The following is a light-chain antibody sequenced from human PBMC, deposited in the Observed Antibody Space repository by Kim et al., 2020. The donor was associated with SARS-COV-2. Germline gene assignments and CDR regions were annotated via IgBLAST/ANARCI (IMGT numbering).Light chain of an antibody. CDR2: QDS. J-gene: IGLJ2*01. Sequence: VSPGQTASITCAGDKLGDKYACWYQQKPGQSPVLVIYQDSKRPSGIPERFSGSYSGNTATLTISGTQAMDEADYYCQAWDSSTAVFGGGTQLTVL. V-gene: IGLV3-1*01. CDR3: QAWDSSTAV. CDR1: KLGDKY.